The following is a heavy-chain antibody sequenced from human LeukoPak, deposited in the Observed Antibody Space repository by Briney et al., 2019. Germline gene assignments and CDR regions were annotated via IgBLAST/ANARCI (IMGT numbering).Heavy chain of an antibody. CDR1: GFTFSSYW. Sequence: GGSLRLSCAASGFTFSSYWMHWVRQAPGKGLVWVSRNSDGSSTSYADSVKGRFTISRDNAKNTLYLQMNSLRAEGSAVYYFSRAPFGLPGYYYKDVWGKGTTVTVFS. CDR3: SRAPFGLPGYYYKDV. D-gene: IGHD3/OR15-3a*01. V-gene: IGHV3-74*01. CDR2: NSDGSST. J-gene: IGHJ6*03.